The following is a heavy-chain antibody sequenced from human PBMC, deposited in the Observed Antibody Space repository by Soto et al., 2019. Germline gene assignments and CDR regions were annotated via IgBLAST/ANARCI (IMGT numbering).Heavy chain of an antibody. CDR3: ARGRGYCTNGVCYSWFDP. J-gene: IGHJ5*02. CDR2: INHSGST. CDR1: GGSFSGYY. D-gene: IGHD2-8*01. V-gene: IGHV4-34*01. Sequence: QVQLQQWGAGLLKPSETLSPTCAVYGGSFSGYYWSWIRQPPGKGLEWIGEINHSGSTNYNPSLKSRVTISVDTSKNQFSLKLSSVTAADTAVYYCARGRGYCTNGVCYSWFDPWGQGTLVTVSS.